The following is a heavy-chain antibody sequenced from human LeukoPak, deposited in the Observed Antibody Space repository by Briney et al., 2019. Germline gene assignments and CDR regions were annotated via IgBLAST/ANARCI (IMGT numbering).Heavy chain of an antibody. J-gene: IGHJ4*02. CDR3: ARRGVGATLFDY. CDR2: INAGNDNT. CDR1: GYTFTSYA. V-gene: IGHV1-3*01. D-gene: IGHD1-26*01. Sequence: ASVKVSCKASGYTFTSYAMHWVRQAPGQRLEWMGWINAGNDNTKDSQKFQGRVTITRDTSASTAYMELSSLRSEDTAVYYCARRGVGATLFDYWGQGTLVTVSS.